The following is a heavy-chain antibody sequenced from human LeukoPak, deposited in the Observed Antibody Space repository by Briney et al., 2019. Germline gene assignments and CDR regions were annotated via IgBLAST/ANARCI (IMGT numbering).Heavy chain of an antibody. J-gene: IGHJ3*02. D-gene: IGHD1-14*01. CDR2: IVVGSGNT. Sequence: GASVEVSCKASGFTFTSSAMQWVRQARGQRLEWIGWIVVGSGNTNYAQKFQERVTITRDMSTSTAYMELSSLRSEDTAVYYCAALQEPTTLNAFDIWGQGTMVTVSS. V-gene: IGHV1-58*02. CDR1: GFTFTSSA. CDR3: AALQEPTTLNAFDI.